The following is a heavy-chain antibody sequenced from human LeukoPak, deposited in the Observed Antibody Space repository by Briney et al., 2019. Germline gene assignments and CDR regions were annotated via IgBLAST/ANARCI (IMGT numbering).Heavy chain of an antibody. CDR3: ARALLKIDYYDSRGWIPYYYYGMDV. CDR1: GFTFSSYG. V-gene: IGHV3-33*01. J-gene: IGHJ6*02. Sequence: SGGSLRLSCAASGFTFSSYGVHWVRQAPGKGLDWVAVIWYDGSNKYYADSVKGRFTISRDNSKNTLYLQMNSLRAEDTAVYYRARALLKIDYYDSRGWIPYYYYGMDVWGQGTTVTVSS. D-gene: IGHD3-22*01. CDR2: IWYDGSNK.